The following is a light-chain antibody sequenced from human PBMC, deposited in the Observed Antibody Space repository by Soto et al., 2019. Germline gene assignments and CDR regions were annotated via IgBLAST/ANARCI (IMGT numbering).Light chain of an antibody. V-gene: IGKV4-1*01. J-gene: IGKJ1*01. Sequence: DIVMTQSPDSLAVSLGESATINCKSSQSVLSSSNNKNCLAWYQQKSGQPPKLLIYWASTRESGVPDRFSGSGSGTDFTLAISSLQAEDVAAYYCQRYYAIPWTFXQGTNVDIK. CDR1: QSVLSSSNNKNC. CDR3: QRYYAIPWT. CDR2: WAS.